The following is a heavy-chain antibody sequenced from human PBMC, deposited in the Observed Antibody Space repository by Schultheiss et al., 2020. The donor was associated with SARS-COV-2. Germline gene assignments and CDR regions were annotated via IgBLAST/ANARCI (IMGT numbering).Heavy chain of an antibody. CDR2: ISGSGGST. J-gene: IGHJ4*02. CDR3: VNLGGSYYVGGQFDY. CDR1: GFTFSTYG. V-gene: IGHV3-23*01. D-gene: IGHD1-26*01. Sequence: GGSLRLSCAASGFTFSTYGMHWVRQAPGKGLEWVSAISGSGGSTYYADSVKGRFTISRDNSKNTLYLQMNSLRAEDTAVYYCVNLGGSYYVGGQFDYWGQGTLVTVSS.